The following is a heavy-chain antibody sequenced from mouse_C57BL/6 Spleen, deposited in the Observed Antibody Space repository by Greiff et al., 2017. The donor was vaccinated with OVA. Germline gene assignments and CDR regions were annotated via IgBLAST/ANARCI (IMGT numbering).Heavy chain of an antibody. CDR3: AKDYFYAMDY. J-gene: IGHJ4*01. D-gene: IGHD1-1*01. Sequence: QVQLKESGPELVKPGASVKISCKASGYAFSSSWMNWVKQRPGKGLEWIGRIYPGDGDTNYNGKFKGKATLTADKSSSTAYMQLSSLTSEDSAVYVCAKDYFYAMDYWGQGTSVTVSS. CDR1: GYAFSSSW. CDR2: IYPGDGDT. V-gene: IGHV1-82*01.